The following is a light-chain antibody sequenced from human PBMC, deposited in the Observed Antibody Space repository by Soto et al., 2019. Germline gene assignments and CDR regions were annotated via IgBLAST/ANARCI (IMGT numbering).Light chain of an antibody. CDR1: QSVSSSY. CDR2: GAS. Sequence: EIVLTQSPGPLSLSPGERATLSCRASQSVSSSYLAWYQQKPGQAPRLLLYGASSRATGIPDRFSGSGSGTDLTLTISRLEPEDFAVYYCQQYGSSPPITFGQGTRLEIK. CDR3: QQYGSSPPIT. J-gene: IGKJ5*01. V-gene: IGKV3-20*01.